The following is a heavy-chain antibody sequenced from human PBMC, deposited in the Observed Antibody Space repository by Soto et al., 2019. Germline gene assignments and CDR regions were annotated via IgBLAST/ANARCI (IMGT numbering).Heavy chain of an antibody. D-gene: IGHD5-12*01. Sequence: GGSLRLSCAASGFTFSSYAMSWVRQAPGKGLEWVSAISGSGGSTYYADSVKGRFTISRDNSKNTLYLQMNSLRAEDTAVYYCAKGGSRANGDIVATLVGTQRGLGEARYYYYGMDVWGQGTTVTVSS. CDR1: GFTFSSYA. V-gene: IGHV3-23*01. CDR2: ISGSGGST. CDR3: AKGGSRANGDIVATLVGTQRGLGEARYYYYGMDV. J-gene: IGHJ6*02.